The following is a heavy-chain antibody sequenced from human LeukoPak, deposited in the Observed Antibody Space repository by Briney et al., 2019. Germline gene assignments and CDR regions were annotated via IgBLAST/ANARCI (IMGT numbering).Heavy chain of an antibody. Sequence: ASVKDSFKASVYTFTDYYINWLRQPPGQELEWMGWVNPDTTGTTIGQKFQDRVAVTWHASSYIVYLELRKLRSDDTAVYYCARNRHTGHDPYDALDVWGQGTMVTVSS. V-gene: IGHV1-2*02. CDR1: VYTFTDYY. J-gene: IGHJ3*01. D-gene: IGHD5-12*01. CDR3: ARNRHTGHDPYDALDV. CDR2: VNPDTTGT.